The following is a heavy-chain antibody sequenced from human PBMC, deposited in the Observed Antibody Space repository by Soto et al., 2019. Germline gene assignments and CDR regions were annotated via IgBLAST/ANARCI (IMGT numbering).Heavy chain of an antibody. D-gene: IGHD6-19*01. CDR1: GITFSSYA. V-gene: IGHV3-30-3*01. Sequence: QVQLVESGGGVVQPGRSLRLSCAASGITFSSYAMHWVRQALGKGLEWVAVISYDGSNKNHADSVKGRFTISRDNSKNTLYLQMNSLSAEDTAVYYCARGAFYGSGGFDYWGQGTLVTVSS. CDR2: ISYDGSNK. J-gene: IGHJ4*02. CDR3: ARGAFYGSGGFDY.